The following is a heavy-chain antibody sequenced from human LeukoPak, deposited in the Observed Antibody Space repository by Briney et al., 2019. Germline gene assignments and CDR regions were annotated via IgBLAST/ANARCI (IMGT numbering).Heavy chain of an antibody. V-gene: IGHV1-69*13. CDR1: GGTFSSYA. D-gene: IGHD6-13*01. CDR2: IIPIFGTA. Sequence: SVRVSCKASGGTFSSYAISWVRQAPGQGLEWMGGIIPIFGTANYAQKFQGRVTITADESTSTAYMELSSLRSEDTAVYYCAREDSSSWFLDYWGQGTLVTVSS. J-gene: IGHJ4*02. CDR3: AREDSSSWFLDY.